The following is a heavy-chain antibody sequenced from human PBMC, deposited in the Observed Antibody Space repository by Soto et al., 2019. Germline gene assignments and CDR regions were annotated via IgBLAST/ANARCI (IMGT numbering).Heavy chain of an antibody. D-gene: IGHD6-19*01. V-gene: IGHV3-15*01. CDR3: TTASIAVAGTDYYYYYGMDV. CDR1: GFTFSNAW. J-gene: IGHJ6*02. Sequence: GGSLRLSCVASGFTFSNAWMSWVRQAPGKGLEWVGRIKSKTDGGTTDYAAPVKGRFTISRDDSKNTLYLQMNSLKTEDTAVYYCTTASIAVAGTDYYYYYGMDVWGQGTTVTVSS. CDR2: IKSKTDGGTT.